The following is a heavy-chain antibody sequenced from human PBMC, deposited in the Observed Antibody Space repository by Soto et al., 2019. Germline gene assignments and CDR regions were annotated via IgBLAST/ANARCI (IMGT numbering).Heavy chain of an antibody. V-gene: IGHV3-7*01. CDR3: ARDLRD. Sequence: VSLRLSWAASGCTFSGYCMSWVRQAPGKGLEWVANIKQDGSEKYYVDSVKGRFTISRDNAKNSLYLQMNSLRAEDTAVYYCARDLRDWGQRPLVTVSS. J-gene: IGHJ4*02. CDR1: GCTFSGYC. CDR2: IKQDGSEK.